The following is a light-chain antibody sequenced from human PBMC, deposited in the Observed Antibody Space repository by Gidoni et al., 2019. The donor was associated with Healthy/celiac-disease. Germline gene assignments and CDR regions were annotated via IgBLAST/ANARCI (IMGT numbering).Light chain of an antibody. CDR2: KAS. J-gene: IGKJ3*01. CDR1: QSISSW. Sequence: DIQMTQSPSTLSASVGDRVTITCRASQSISSWLAWYQQKPGKAPKLLIYKASSLESGVPSRFSGSGSGTEFTLTISSLQPDDFATYYCQQYNSYPFTFXPXPKVXIK. CDR3: QQYNSYPFT. V-gene: IGKV1-5*03.